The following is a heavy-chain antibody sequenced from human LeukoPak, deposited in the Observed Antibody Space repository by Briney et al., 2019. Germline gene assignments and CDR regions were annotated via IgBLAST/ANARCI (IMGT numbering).Heavy chain of an antibody. V-gene: IGHV3-30*04. CDR3: ARETRGNDY. D-gene: IGHD1-26*01. CDR2: ISSDGSDK. J-gene: IGHJ4*02. CDR1: GFIFSTYA. Sequence: PGGSLRLTCAASGFIFSTYAMHWVRQAPGKGLEWMGTISSDGSDKHYADSVEGRFTISRDNSKNLLFLQTNSLTSEDTAVYYCARETRGNDYWGQGTPVTVSS.